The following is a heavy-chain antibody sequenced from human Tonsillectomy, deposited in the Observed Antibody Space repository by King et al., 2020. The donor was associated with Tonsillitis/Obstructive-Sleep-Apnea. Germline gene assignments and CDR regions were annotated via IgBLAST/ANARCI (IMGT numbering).Heavy chain of an antibody. D-gene: IGHD6-19*01. CDR2: IYYSGST. CDR3: ASLSGIAVAGTPWYPLY. J-gene: IGHJ4*02. Sequence: QLQESGPGLVKPSETLSLTCTVSGGSISSSSYYWGWIRQPPGKGLEWIGSIYYSGSTYYNPSLKSRVTISVDTSKNQFSLKLSSVTAADTAVYYCASLSGIAVAGTPWYPLYWGQGTLVTVSS. CDR1: GGSISSSSYY. V-gene: IGHV4-39*01.